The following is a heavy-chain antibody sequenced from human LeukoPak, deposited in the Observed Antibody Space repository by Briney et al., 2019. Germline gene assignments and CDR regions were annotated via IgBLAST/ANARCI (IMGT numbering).Heavy chain of an antibody. Sequence: PSETLSLTCTVSGGSISSYYWSWIRQPPGKGLEGIGYIYYSGSTNYNPSLKSRVTISVDTSKNQFSLKLSSVTAADTAVYYCARLRIAAAGSFFDYWGQGTLVTVSS. CDR3: ARLRIAAAGSFFDY. CDR1: GGSISSYY. J-gene: IGHJ4*02. D-gene: IGHD6-13*01. CDR2: IYYSGST. V-gene: IGHV4-59*08.